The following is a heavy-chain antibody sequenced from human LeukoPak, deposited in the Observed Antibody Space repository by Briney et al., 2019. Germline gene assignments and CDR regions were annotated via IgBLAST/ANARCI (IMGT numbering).Heavy chain of an antibody. CDR2: VSLTGET. Sequence: PSETLSLTCGLSGGSISSTNWWSWVRQPPGQGLEWIGEVSLTGETNYNPSLNGRVTMSLDGSRNLLSLTLTSVTAADTAIYYFSRESGAFCPFGYWGQGTLVIVPP. V-gene: IGHV4-4*02. D-gene: IGHD1-26*01. CDR1: GGSISSTNW. CDR3: SRESGAFCPFGY. J-gene: IGHJ4*02.